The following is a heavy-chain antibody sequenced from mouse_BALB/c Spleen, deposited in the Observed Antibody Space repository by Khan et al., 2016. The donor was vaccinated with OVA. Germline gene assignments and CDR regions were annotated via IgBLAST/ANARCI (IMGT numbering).Heavy chain of an antibody. CDR1: GYTFPDYE. Sequence: QVQLQQSGAELVRPGASVTLSCKASGYTFPDYELHWVKQTPVHGLEWIGDIDPKTGVTDYNQKFKGKATLTADKSSSTAYMELTSLTSEDSAVYYGRRSTFAYWGQGTLVTVSA. J-gene: IGHJ3*01. CDR2: IDPKTGVT. V-gene: IGHV1-15*01. CDR3: RRSTFAY.